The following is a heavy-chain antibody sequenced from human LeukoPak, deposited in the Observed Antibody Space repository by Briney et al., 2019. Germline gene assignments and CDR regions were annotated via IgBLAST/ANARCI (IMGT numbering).Heavy chain of an antibody. CDR2: LSDSGGNT. CDR1: GYSFTSYW. D-gene: IGHD5-12*01. J-gene: IGHJ4*02. CDR3: AREDSGYDNY. Sequence: GESLKISCKGSGYSFTSYWISWVRQMPGKGLEWVSTLSDSGGNTYYVDSVKGRFTISRDNFKSTLYLQMNSLRAEDTALYYCAREDSGYDNYWGQGALVTVSS. V-gene: IGHV3-23*01.